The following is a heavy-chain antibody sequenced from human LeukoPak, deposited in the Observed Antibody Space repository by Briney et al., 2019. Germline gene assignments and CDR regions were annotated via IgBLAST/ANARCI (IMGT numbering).Heavy chain of an antibody. CDR1: GFTFSSYA. CDR3: AKDTLLLLY. J-gene: IGHJ4*02. V-gene: IGHV3-23*01. D-gene: IGHD2-21*01. Sequence: GGSLRLSCAASGFTFSSYAMSWVRQAPGKGLEWVSAISASGGDTYYADSVKGRFTISRDNAESTLYLQMNSLRADDTALYYCAKDTLLLLYWGQGTLVTVSS. CDR2: ISASGGDT.